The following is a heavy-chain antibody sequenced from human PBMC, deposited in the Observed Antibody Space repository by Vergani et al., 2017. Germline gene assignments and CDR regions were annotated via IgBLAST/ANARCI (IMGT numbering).Heavy chain of an antibody. CDR1: GFTFSSYA. J-gene: IGHJ6*03. CDR3: AKHFEYYDFWSGYYWSSRYYYMDV. CDR2: ISGSGGSK. D-gene: IGHD3-3*01. V-gene: IGHV3-23*01. Sequence: EVQLLESGGGLVQPGGSLRLSCAASGFTFSSYAMSWVRQAPGKGLEWVSAISGSGGSKYYADPVKGRFTISRDNSKNTLYLQMNSLRDEDTAVYYCAKHFEYYDFWSGYYWSSRYYYMDVWGKGTTVTVSS.